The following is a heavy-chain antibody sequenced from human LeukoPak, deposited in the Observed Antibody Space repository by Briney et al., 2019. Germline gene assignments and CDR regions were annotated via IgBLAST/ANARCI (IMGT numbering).Heavy chain of an antibody. Sequence: GESLHISCHISGYRLTNNWLGWMRQVPGKGLEWMGLIYPGDSDTRYSPSFQGQVTFSVDMSISTAYLQWGGLKTSDTAIYYCVRFGLTSSLDYWGQGTLVTVSS. V-gene: IGHV5-51*01. J-gene: IGHJ4*02. CDR3: VRFGLTSSLDY. CDR2: IYPGDSDT. CDR1: GYRLTNNW. D-gene: IGHD1-1*01.